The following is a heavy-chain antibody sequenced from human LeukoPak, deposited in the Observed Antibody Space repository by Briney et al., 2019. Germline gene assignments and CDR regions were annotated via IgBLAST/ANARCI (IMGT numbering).Heavy chain of an antibody. CDR3: ARSWVVVPAAMSHYYMDV. D-gene: IGHD2-2*01. V-gene: IGHV1-8*01. CDR2: MNPNSGNT. CDR1: GYTFTSYD. J-gene: IGHJ6*03. Sequence: ASVKVSCTASGYTFTSYDINWVRQATGQGLEWMGWMNPNSGNTGYAQKFQGRVTMTRNTSISTAYMELSSLRSEDTAVYYCARSWVVVPAAMSHYYMDVWGKGTTVTVSS.